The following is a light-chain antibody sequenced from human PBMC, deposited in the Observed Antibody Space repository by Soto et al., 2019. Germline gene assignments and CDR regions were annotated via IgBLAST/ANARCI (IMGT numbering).Light chain of an antibody. J-gene: IGKJ2*01. CDR3: QQSYSTPYT. CDR1: QSISSY. Sequence: DIQMTQSPSSLSASVGDRVTITCRASQSISSYLNWYQQKPGKAPKLLIYAASNLQSGVPSRFSGSGSGTDFTLIISSLQPEDFATYYCQQSYSTPYTFGQGTKLEIK. CDR2: AAS. V-gene: IGKV1-39*01.